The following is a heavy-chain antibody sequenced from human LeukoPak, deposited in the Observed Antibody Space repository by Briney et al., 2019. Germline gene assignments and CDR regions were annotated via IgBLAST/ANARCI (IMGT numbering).Heavy chain of an antibody. D-gene: IGHD1-26*01. V-gene: IGHV4-59*08. CDR1: GSSISSYY. J-gene: IGHJ3*02. Sequence: PSETLSLTCIVSGSSISSYYWSWIRQPPGKGLGWIGYIYYTGSTNYNPSLKSRVTISVDTSKNQLSLKLRSVTAADTAVYYCARQDSGTYLNPLDIWGQGTVVTVSS. CDR2: IYYTGST. CDR3: ARQDSGTYLNPLDI.